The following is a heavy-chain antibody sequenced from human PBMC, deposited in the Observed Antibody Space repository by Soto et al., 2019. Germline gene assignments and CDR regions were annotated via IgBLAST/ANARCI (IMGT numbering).Heavy chain of an antibody. CDR2: IYSGGST. V-gene: IGHV3-66*01. CDR1: GFTVSSNY. CDR3: ARDWTGIAVAGIDY. D-gene: IGHD6-19*01. J-gene: IGHJ4*02. Sequence: PGGSLRLSCAASGFTVSSNYMSWVRQAPGKGLEWVSVIYSGGSTYYADSVKGRFTISRDNSKNTLYLQMNSLRAEDTAVYYCARDWTGIAVAGIDYWGQGTLVTVSS.